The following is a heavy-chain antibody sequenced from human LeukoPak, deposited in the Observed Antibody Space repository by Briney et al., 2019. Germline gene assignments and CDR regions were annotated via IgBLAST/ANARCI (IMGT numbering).Heavy chain of an antibody. CDR2: ISGSGGGT. Sequence: GGSLRLSCAASGFTFSSYAMSWVRQAPGKGLEWVSAISGSGGGTYYADSVKGRFTISRDNSKNTLYLQMSSLRAEDTAVYYCARDSTATGYFDSWGQGTLVTVSS. D-gene: IGHD1-1*01. V-gene: IGHV3-23*01. CDR1: GFTFSSYA. CDR3: ARDSTATGYFDS. J-gene: IGHJ4*02.